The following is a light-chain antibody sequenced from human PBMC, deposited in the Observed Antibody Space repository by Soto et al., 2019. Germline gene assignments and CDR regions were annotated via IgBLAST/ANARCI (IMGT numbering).Light chain of an antibody. CDR3: QQYNRYAVT. V-gene: IGKV1-5*01. Sequence: DIHMTQTPSTLSGSRWDRVTMAYRATQRASTFLAWYQQKPGQAPKLLLYDASTLQSGVPSRFSASGSGTEFALTISGLQPDDFAVYYCQQYNRYAVTFGQGTIVDIK. J-gene: IGKJ1*01. CDR1: QRASTF. CDR2: DAS.